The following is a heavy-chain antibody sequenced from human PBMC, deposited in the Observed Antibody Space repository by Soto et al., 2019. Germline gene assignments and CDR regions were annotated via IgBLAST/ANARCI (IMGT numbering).Heavy chain of an antibody. CDR1: GDSISSGGYS. Sequence: QLQLQESGSGLVKPSQTLSLTCAVSGDSISSGGYSWNWIRQPPGKGLEWIGYIYYSGSTYYNPSLKSRLXXXVXXSKNQFSLRLTSVTAADTAVYYCARDSRGGYYFDYWGQGTLVTVSS. CDR3: ARDSRGGYYFDY. D-gene: IGHD1-26*01. CDR2: IYYSGST. J-gene: IGHJ4*02. V-gene: IGHV4-30-2*01.